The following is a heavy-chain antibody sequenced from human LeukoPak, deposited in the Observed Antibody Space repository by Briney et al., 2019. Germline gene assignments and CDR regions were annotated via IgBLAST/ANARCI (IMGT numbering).Heavy chain of an antibody. CDR3: ARQYLRESSWFHKGESDNWFDP. CDR1: GGSISSSSYY. V-gene: IGHV4-39*01. CDR2: IYYSGST. D-gene: IGHD6-13*01. Sequence: SETLSLTCTVSGGSISSSSYYWGWIRQPPGKGLEWIGSIYYSGSTYYNPSPKSRVTISVDTSKNQFSLKLSSVTAADTAVYYCARQYLRESSWFHKGESDNWFDPWGQGTLVTVSS. J-gene: IGHJ5*02.